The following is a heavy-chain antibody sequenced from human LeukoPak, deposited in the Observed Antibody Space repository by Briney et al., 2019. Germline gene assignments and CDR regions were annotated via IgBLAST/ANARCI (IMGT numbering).Heavy chain of an antibody. J-gene: IGHJ4*02. Sequence: SETLSLTCTVSGGSIGSSSYCWGWTRQPPGKGLEWIGSIYYSGHTYYNPSLKSRVTISVDTSKNQFSLKLNSVTAADTAVYYCARRGAKQYSYDYWGQGTLVAVSS. CDR2: IYYSGHT. CDR1: GGSIGSSSYC. CDR3: ARRGAKQYSYDY. V-gene: IGHV4-39*01. D-gene: IGHD1-26*01.